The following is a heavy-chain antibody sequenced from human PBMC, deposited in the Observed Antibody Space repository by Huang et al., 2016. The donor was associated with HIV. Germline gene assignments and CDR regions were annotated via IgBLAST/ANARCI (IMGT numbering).Heavy chain of an antibody. CDR2: IMPWHDTT. D-gene: IGHD5-18*01. Sequence: QVQLVQSGAEMKKSGSSVKVSCKASGGTVSSFSFTWVRQAPGHGFEWMGGIMPWHDTTDLAQKVRGRVTLTEDESTNTAFMELSGLTSQDTAVDYWARGVGNSNRGFDIWGQGTLVTVS. V-gene: IGHV1-69*13. CDR1: GGTVSSFS. CDR3: ARGVGNSNRGFDI. J-gene: IGHJ4*02.